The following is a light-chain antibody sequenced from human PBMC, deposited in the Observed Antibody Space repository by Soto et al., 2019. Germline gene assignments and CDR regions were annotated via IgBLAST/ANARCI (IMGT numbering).Light chain of an antibody. CDR3: QQYGSSLLT. CDR2: GAS. V-gene: IGKV3-20*01. J-gene: IGKJ5*01. Sequence: LSPGERATLYCRASQSARSSYLVWYQQRPGQAPRLLIYGASSRATGIPDRFSGSGSGTDFTLTINRLEPEDFALYFCQQYGSSLLTFGQGTRLEIK. CDR1: QSARSSY.